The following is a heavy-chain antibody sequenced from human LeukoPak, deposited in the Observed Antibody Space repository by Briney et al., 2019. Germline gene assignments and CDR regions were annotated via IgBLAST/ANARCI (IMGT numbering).Heavy chain of an antibody. CDR3: ASGVSDIVATSGAFDY. Sequence: SETLSLTCTVSGYSISSGYYWGWIRQPPGKGLEWIGSIYHSGSTYYNPSLKSRVTISVDTSKNQFSLKLSSVTAADTAVYYCASGVSDIVATSGAFDYWGQGTLVTVSS. CDR1: GYSISSGYY. CDR2: IYHSGST. D-gene: IGHD5-12*01. V-gene: IGHV4-38-2*02. J-gene: IGHJ4*02.